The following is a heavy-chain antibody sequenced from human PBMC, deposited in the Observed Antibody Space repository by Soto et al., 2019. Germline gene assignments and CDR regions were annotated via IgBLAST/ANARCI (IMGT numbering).Heavy chain of an antibody. CDR3: ASCREVTGRDWFDP. CDR2: IIPIFGTA. Sequence: QVQLVQSGAEVKKPGSSVKVSCKASGGTFSSYAISWVRQAPGQGLEWMGGIIPIFGTANYAQKFQGRVTINGEESTSTGYMELSSLRSEGTAVYYWASCREVTGRDWFDPWGQGTLVTVSS. J-gene: IGHJ5*02. D-gene: IGHD1-20*01. V-gene: IGHV1-69*12. CDR1: GGTFSSYA.